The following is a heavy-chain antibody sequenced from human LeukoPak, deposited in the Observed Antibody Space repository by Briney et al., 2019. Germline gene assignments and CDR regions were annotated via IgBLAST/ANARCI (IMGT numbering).Heavy chain of an antibody. CDR1: GFTFSNYA. V-gene: IGHV3-74*01. Sequence: GGSLRLSCGASGFTFSNYAMTWVRQAPGKGLVWVSRVTSDGSNTSYADSVKGRFTISRDNAKNSLYLQMNSLRAEDTAVYYCAELGITMIGGVWGKGTTVTISS. D-gene: IGHD3-10*02. J-gene: IGHJ6*04. CDR3: AELGITMIGGV. CDR2: VTSDGSNT.